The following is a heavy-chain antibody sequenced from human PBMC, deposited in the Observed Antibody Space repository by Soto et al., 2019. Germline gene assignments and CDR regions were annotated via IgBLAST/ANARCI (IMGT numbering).Heavy chain of an antibody. Sequence: SETLSLTCAVSGGSSTSNNWWTWVRQPPGQGLEWIGEIYRTGSTNYNPSLKSRVTISLDKSENQFSLKVTSLTAADTAVYYCASRDPGTSVDYWGQGTLVTVSS. V-gene: IGHV4-4*02. D-gene: IGHD1-7*01. J-gene: IGHJ4*02. CDR2: IYRTGST. CDR1: GGSSTSNNW. CDR3: ASRDPGTSVDY.